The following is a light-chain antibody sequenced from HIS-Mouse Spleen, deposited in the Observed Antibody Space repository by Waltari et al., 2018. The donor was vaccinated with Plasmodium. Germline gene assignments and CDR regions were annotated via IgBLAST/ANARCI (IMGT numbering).Light chain of an antibody. CDR1: ALPKKY. J-gene: IGLJ3*02. CDR2: EDS. Sequence: SYELTQPPSVSVSPGQTARIPCSGDALPKKYAYWYQQKSGQAPVLGLYEDSKRPSGIPERFSGSSSGTMATLTISGAQVEDEADYYCYSTDSSGNHRVFGGGTKLTVL. V-gene: IGLV3-10*01. CDR3: YSTDSSGNHRV.